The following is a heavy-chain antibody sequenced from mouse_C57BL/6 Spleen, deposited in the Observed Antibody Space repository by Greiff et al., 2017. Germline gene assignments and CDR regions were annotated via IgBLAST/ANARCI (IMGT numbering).Heavy chain of an antibody. D-gene: IGHD2-4*01. CDR2: IYPRDGST. CDR3: ARDDYERTWFAY. Sequence: VQGVESDAELVKPGASVKISCKVSGYTFTDHTIHWMKQRPEQGLEWIGYIYPRDGSTKYNEKFKGKATLTADKSSSTAYMQLNSLTSEDSAVYFCARDDYERTWFAYWGQGTLVTVSA. CDR1: GYTFTDHT. V-gene: IGHV1-78*01. J-gene: IGHJ3*01.